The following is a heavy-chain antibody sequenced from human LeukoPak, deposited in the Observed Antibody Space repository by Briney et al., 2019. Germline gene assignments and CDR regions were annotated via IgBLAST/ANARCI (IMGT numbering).Heavy chain of an antibody. Sequence: PSETLSLTCTVSGGSISSYYWSWIRPPAGKGLEWIGRIYTSGSTNYNPSLKSRVTMSVDTSKNQFSLKLSSVTAADTAVYYCARDRYFDWLPNNNWFDPWGQGTLVTVSS. CDR2: IYTSGST. CDR3: ARDRYFDWLPNNNWFDP. CDR1: GGSISSYY. J-gene: IGHJ5*02. V-gene: IGHV4-4*07. D-gene: IGHD3-9*01.